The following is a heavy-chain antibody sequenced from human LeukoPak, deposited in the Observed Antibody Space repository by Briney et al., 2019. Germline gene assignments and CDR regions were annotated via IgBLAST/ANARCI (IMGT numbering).Heavy chain of an antibody. CDR2: IYYNGKT. D-gene: IGHD3-22*01. CDR1: GGSMSRHY. J-gene: IGHJ4*02. V-gene: IGHV4-59*11. CDR3: ARTTYYYEGSFDY. Sequence: SETLSLTCSVSGGSMSRHYWSWIRQPPGKGLEWIGYIYYNGKTYYKPSLRSRVTMSIDTSKSLFSLKLTSVTAADTAVYYCARTTYYYEGSFDYWGQGTLVTVSS.